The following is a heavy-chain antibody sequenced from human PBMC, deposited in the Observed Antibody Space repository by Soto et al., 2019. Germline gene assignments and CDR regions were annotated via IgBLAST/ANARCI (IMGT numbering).Heavy chain of an antibody. V-gene: IGHV5-51*01. J-gene: IGHJ3*02. CDR1: GYNFANYC. CDR3: AAGYTTGPDAFDI. Sequence: GESLKISCNGSGYNFANYCIGWVLQMPGKGLEWMGMIFPGDSDTKNSPPLQGQITMSVDKSDSSAYLQWRSLKASDTAMYYCAAGYTTGPDAFDIWGQGTMVTVS. CDR2: IFPGDSDT. D-gene: IGHD6-13*01.